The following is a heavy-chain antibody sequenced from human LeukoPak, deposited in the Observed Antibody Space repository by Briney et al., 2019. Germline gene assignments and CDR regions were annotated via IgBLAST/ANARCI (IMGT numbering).Heavy chain of an antibody. D-gene: IGHD4-17*01. J-gene: IGHJ6*03. Sequence: SETLSLTCTVSGGSISSNYWSWIRQPAGKGLEWIGRIHISGSTNYNPSLKSRVTMSVDTSKNQFSLNLSSVTAADTAVYYCAREPTVTLWDYYMDVWGKGTTVTISS. V-gene: IGHV4-4*07. CDR2: IHISGST. CDR3: AREPTVTLWDYYMDV. CDR1: GGSISSNY.